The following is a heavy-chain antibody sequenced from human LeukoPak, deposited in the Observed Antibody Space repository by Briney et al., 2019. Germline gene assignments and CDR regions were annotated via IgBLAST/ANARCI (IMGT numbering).Heavy chain of an antibody. Sequence: PSETLSLTCSVSGGSINSYYWSWIRQPPGKGLEWIGYIYYSGSIKYNPSLKSRVTMSVDTSKNQFSLKLSSVTVADTAVYYCARTFFTETWFDPWDQGTLVIVSS. J-gene: IGHJ5*02. CDR3: ARTFFTETWFDP. D-gene: IGHD2/OR15-2a*01. CDR2: IYYSGSI. V-gene: IGHV4-59*01. CDR1: GGSINSYY.